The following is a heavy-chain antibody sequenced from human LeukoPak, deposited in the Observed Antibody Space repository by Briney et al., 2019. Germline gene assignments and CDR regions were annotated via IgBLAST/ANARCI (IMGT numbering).Heavy chain of an antibody. CDR2: ISWNSGSI. CDR3: AKGHRSRQWLVHFDY. V-gene: IGHV3-9*01. CDR1: GFTFDDYA. D-gene: IGHD6-19*01. J-gene: IGHJ4*02. Sequence: PGRSLRLSCAASGFTFDDYAMHWVRQAPGKGLEWVSGISWNSGSIGYADSVKGRFTISRDNAKNSLYLQMNSLRAEDTALYCCAKGHRSRQWLVHFDYWGQGTLVTVSS.